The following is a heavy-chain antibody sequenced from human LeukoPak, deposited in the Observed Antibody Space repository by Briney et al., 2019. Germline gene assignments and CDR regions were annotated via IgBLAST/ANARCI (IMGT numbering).Heavy chain of an antibody. Sequence: GGSLRLSCAASGFSFSSYAMHWVRQAPGKGLEWVAVISYDGSNKYYTDSVKGRFTISRDNSKNTLYLQMNSLRDEDTAVYYCARATYYYDTSTSSGASDIWGQGTKVIVSS. J-gene: IGHJ3*02. CDR2: ISYDGSNK. CDR3: ARATYYYDTSTSSGASDI. V-gene: IGHV3-30-3*01. CDR1: GFSFSSYA. D-gene: IGHD3-22*01.